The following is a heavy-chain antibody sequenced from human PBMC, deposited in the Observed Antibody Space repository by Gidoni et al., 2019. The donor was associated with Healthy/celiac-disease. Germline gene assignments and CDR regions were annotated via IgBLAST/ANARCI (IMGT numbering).Heavy chain of an antibody. J-gene: IGHJ4*02. D-gene: IGHD5-12*01. V-gene: IGHV3-48*01. Sequence: EVQLVESGGGLVQPGGSLRLSCAASGFTFSSYSMNWVRQAPGKGLEWVSYISSSSSTIYYADSVKGRFTISRDNAKNSLYLQMNSLRAEDTAVYYCARAVAATMPDYWGQGTLVTVSS. CDR3: ARAVAATMPDY. CDR1: GFTFSSYS. CDR2: ISSSSSTI.